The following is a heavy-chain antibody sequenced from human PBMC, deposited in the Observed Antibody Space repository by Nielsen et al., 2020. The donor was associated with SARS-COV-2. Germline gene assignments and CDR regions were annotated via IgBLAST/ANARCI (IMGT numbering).Heavy chain of an antibody. V-gene: IGHV5-51*01. Sequence: GESLKISCKASGFTFNTYWVGWVRQMPGKGPEWVGNFFPGESSSTYSPSFQGQVTISADESKTTAYLQWSSLKASDSAMYYCAAWDHSHWYDYRGQGALVTVSS. J-gene: IGHJ4*02. D-gene: IGHD2-8*02. CDR2: FFPGESSS. CDR1: GFTFNTYW. CDR3: AAWDHSHWYDY.